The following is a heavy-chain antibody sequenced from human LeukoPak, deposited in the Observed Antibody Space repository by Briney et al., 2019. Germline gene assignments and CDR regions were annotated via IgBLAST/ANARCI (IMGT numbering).Heavy chain of an antibody. V-gene: IGHV4-59*01. D-gene: IGHD3-9*01. Sequence: PSETLSLTCTVSGGSISSYYWSWIRQPTGKGLEWIRYNYYSGSTNYNPSLKSRVTISVDTSKNQFSLKLSSVTAADTAVYYCARGYFDWLSPEVNWFDPWGQGTLVTVSS. CDR2: NYYSGST. J-gene: IGHJ5*02. CDR1: GGSISSYY. CDR3: ARGYFDWLSPEVNWFDP.